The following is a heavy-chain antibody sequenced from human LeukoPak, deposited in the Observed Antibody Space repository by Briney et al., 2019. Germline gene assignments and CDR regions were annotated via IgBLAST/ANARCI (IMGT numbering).Heavy chain of an antibody. CDR3: ARSCGGDFTNWFDP. J-gene: IGHJ5*02. Sequence: SETLSLTCAVYGGSFSGYYWSWIRQPPGKGLEWIGEINHSGSTNYNPSLKSRVTISVDTSKNQFSLKLSSVTAADTAVYYCARSCGGDFTNWFDPWGQGTLVTVSS. V-gene: IGHV4-34*01. D-gene: IGHD2-21*02. CDR1: GGSFSGYY. CDR2: INHSGST.